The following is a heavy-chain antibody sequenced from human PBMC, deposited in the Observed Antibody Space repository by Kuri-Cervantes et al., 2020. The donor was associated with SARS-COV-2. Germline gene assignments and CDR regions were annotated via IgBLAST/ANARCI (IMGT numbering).Heavy chain of an antibody. CDR2: IGTAGDT. D-gene: IGHD3-10*01. V-gene: IGHV3-13*03. Sequence: GGSLRLSCAACGFTFSSYDMHWVRQATGKGLEWVSAIGTAGDTYYPGSVKGQFTISRENAKNSLYLQMNSLGAEDTAVYYCASLDHGLGSYYHTFPHDYWGLGTQVTVS. CDR3: ASLDHGLGSYYHTFPHDY. J-gene: IGHJ4*02. CDR1: GFTFSSYD.